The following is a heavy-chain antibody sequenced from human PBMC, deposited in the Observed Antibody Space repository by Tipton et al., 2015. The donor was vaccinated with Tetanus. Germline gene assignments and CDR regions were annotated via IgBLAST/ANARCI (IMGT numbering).Heavy chain of an antibody. D-gene: IGHD3-10*01. CDR3: AKAKTWARLWFGDS. V-gene: IGHV3-23*01. CDR2: LSAPTVYTP. CDR1: GFAFSNFP. Sequence: SLRLSCEASGFAFSNFPMAWVRQAPGEGLEPGSGLSAPTVYTPYSRDPVRGRFTFPRDSSKSALYLQRNSLRAEDTAIYYCAKAKTWARLWFGDSWGQGPRVTDSS. J-gene: IGHJ4*02.